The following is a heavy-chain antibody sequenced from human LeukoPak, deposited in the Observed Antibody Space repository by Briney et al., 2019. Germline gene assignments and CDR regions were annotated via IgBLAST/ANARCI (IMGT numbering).Heavy chain of an antibody. CDR1: GGSISSYY. V-gene: IGHV4-59*01. D-gene: IGHD3-10*01. Sequence: SETLSLTCTVSGGSISSYYWSWIRQPPGKGLEWIGYIYYSGSTNYNPSLKSRVTISVDTSKNQFSLKLSSVTAADTAVYYCARVAGSGSYAWFDPWGQGTLVTVSS. CDR3: ARVAGSGSYAWFDP. J-gene: IGHJ5*02. CDR2: IYYSGST.